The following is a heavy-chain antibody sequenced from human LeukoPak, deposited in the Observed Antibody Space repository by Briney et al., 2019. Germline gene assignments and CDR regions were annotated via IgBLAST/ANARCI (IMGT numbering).Heavy chain of an antibody. J-gene: IGHJ4*02. CDR1: AGSISNYY. CDR3: ARGIAARTHFDY. Sequence: PSETLSLTCTVSAGSISNYYWSWIRQHPGKGLEWIGYIYYSGSTYYNPSLKSRVTISVDTSKNQFSLKLSSVTAADTAVYYCARGIAARTHFDYWGQGTLVTVSS. D-gene: IGHD6-6*01. V-gene: IGHV4-59*06. CDR2: IYYSGST.